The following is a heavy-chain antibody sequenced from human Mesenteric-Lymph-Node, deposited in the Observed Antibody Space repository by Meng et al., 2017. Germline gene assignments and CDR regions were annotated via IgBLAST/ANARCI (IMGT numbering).Heavy chain of an antibody. J-gene: IGHJ4*02. CDR2: IYPGDSDT. CDR3: ARLRVGAAAGTVSVYYIDY. Sequence: GGSLRLSCKGSGYSFTTYWIGWVRQMPGKGLEWMGIIYPGDSDTRYSPSFQGQVTISADKSISTAYLQWSSLKASDTATYYCARLRVGAAAGTVSVYYIDYWGQGTLVTVSS. D-gene: IGHD6-13*01. CDR1: GYSFTTYW. V-gene: IGHV5-51*01.